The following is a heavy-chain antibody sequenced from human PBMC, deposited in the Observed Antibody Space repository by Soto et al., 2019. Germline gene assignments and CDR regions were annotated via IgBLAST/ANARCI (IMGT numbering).Heavy chain of an antibody. V-gene: IGHV3-74*01. J-gene: IGHJ4*02. CDR3: ASLPGGYCSSGSCYSVY. CDR1: GFTFSSYW. D-gene: IGHD2-15*01. CDR2: INSDGSGT. Sequence: GGSLRLSCVASGFTFSSYWMHWVRQVPGKGLVWVSHINSDGSGTNYADSVKGRFAISRDNAKNTLYLQMNSLRAEDTAVYYCASLPGGYCSSGSCYSVYWGQGTLVTVSS.